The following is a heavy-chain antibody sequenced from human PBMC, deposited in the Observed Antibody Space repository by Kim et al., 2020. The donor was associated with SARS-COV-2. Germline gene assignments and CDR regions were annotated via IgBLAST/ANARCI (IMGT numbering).Heavy chain of an antibody. CDR3: TRDLGFGESKNYDYGMDV. D-gene: IGHD3-10*01. J-gene: IGHJ6*02. CDR1: GYTFTNYG. CDR2: NSAYNGNT. V-gene: IGHV1-18*01. Sequence: ASVKVSCKASGYTFTNYGFSWVRQAPGLGLEWMGWNSAYNGNTNYAQKLQGRVTMTTDTSTSTAYMELRSLSSDDTAVYYCTRDLGFGESKNYDYGMDVWGQGTTVTVSS.